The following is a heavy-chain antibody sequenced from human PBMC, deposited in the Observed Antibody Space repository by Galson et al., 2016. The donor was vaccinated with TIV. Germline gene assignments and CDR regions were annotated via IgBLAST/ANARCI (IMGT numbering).Heavy chain of an antibody. D-gene: IGHD6-13*01. V-gene: IGHV3-74*01. J-gene: IGHJ5*02. CDR2: INSDGNRR. CDR1: GFTLSSHW. CDR3: SRGVGRAIAAAGFRWLDP. Sequence: SLRLSCAASGFTLSSHWMHWVRQSPGKGLVWVSRINSDGNRRTYADSVKGRFTISRDNAKNILYLQLNSLRVEDTAVYYCSRGVGRAIAAAGFRWLDPWGQGTQVIVSS.